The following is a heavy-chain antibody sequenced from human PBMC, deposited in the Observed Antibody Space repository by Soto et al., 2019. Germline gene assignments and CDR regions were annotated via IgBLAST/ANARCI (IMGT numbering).Heavy chain of an antibody. Sequence: QVQLQESGPGLVKPSETLSLTCTVSGGSISSYYWSWIRQPPGKGLEWIGYIYYSGSTNYNPSLKMRVTISVDTSKNQFSLKLSSVTAADTVVYYCARYFPSSIAARRQRRHYYYYYYMDVWGKGTTVTVSS. D-gene: IGHD6-6*01. CDR1: GGSISSYY. CDR2: IYYSGST. V-gene: IGHV4-59*01. J-gene: IGHJ6*03. CDR3: ARYFPSSIAARRQRRHYYYYYYMDV.